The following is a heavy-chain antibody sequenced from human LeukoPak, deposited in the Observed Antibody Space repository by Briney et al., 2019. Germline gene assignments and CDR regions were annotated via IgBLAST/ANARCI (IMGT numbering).Heavy chain of an antibody. D-gene: IGHD4-17*01. CDR1: GYSISSGYY. V-gene: IGHV4-38-2*02. CDR2: IYHSGST. J-gene: IGHJ3*02. CDR3: ARDSYGDGDLFDI. Sequence: SETLSLTCTVSGYSISSGYYWGWVRQPPGKGLEWIGSIYHSGSTYYNPSLKSRVTISVDTSKNQLSLKLSSVTAADTAVYYCARDSYGDGDLFDIWGQGTMVTVSS.